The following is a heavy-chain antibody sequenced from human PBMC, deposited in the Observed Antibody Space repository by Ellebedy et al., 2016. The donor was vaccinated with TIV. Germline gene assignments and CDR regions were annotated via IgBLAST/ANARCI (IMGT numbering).Heavy chain of an antibody. Sequence: GGSLRLSXAASGFTFTKAWLSWVRQAPGKGLEWVGRIKSESDGGTTDYAAPVNGRFSISRDDSRNTLHLQMYSLKTEDTAVYYCTTDVPYCPRGDCTPRYFYYGMDVWGQGTTVTVSS. CDR3: TTDVPYCPRGDCTPRYFYYGMDV. CDR2: IKSESDGGTT. J-gene: IGHJ6*02. V-gene: IGHV3-15*01. CDR1: GFTFTKAW. D-gene: IGHD2-21*02.